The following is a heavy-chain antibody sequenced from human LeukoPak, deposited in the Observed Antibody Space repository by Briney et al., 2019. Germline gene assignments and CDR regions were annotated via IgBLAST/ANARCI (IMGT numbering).Heavy chain of an antibody. V-gene: IGHV5-51*01. Sequence: GESLKISWKGSGYSFSSYWIGWVSQMPGKGLEWMGIIYPGDSDTRYSPSFQGQVTISADESINTAYLQWSSLKASDTAMYYCARELYCSGGSCYHFDYWGQGTLVTVSS. CDR2: IYPGDSDT. CDR3: ARELYCSGGSCYHFDY. CDR1: GYSFSSYW. J-gene: IGHJ4*02. D-gene: IGHD2-15*01.